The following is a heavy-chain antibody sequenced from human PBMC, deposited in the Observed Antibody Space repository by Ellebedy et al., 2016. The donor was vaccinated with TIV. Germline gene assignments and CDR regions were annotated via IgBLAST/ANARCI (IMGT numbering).Heavy chain of an antibody. J-gene: IGHJ4*02. V-gene: IGHV3-33*08. CDR1: GFTFSIYA. CDR2: LWYDGSRE. Sequence: GESLKISCAASGFTFSIYAMSWVRQAPGKGLEWVAVLWYDGSREYYADFVKGRFTVSRDNSKNTLFLQMNSLRTEDTAVYYCASERSGYDFDYWGQGTLVTVSA. CDR3: ASERSGYDFDY. D-gene: IGHD5-12*01.